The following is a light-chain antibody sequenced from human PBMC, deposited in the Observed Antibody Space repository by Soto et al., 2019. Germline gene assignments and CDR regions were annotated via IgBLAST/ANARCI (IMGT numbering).Light chain of an antibody. CDR3: SSYAGSNNFVV. V-gene: IGLV2-8*01. Sequence: QSALTQPPTASGSPGQSVTISCTGTSSDVGGYNYVSWYQQHPGKAPKLMIYEVXKRXXGVPDRFSGSKSGNTASLTVSGXXXXXXXXXXCSSYAGSNNFVVFGGGTKLTVL. CDR2: EVX. J-gene: IGLJ2*01. CDR1: SSDVGGYNY.